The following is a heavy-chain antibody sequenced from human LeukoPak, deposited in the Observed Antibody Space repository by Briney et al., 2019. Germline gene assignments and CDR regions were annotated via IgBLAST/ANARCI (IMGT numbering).Heavy chain of an antibody. Sequence: GGSLRLSCTASGFTLSSYEMSWIRQAPGKGLEWVSSIDYSGGDTHYADSVKGRFTISRDNAKNSLYLQMNSLRAEDTAVYYCAELGITMIGGVWGKGTTVTISS. D-gene: IGHD3-10*02. V-gene: IGHV3-48*03. CDR1: GFTLSSYE. J-gene: IGHJ6*04. CDR2: IDYSGGDT. CDR3: AELGITMIGGV.